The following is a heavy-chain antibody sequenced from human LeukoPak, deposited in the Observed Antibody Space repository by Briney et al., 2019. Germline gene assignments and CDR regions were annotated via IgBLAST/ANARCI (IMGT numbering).Heavy chain of an antibody. Sequence: GGSLRLSCAASGFTFSDYYTSWIRQAPGKGLEWVSYISSSSSYTNYADSVKGRFTISRDNAKNSLYLQMNSLRAEDTAVYYCARAYNNDAFDIWGQGTMVTVSS. V-gene: IGHV3-11*03. CDR1: GFTFSDYY. D-gene: IGHD1-1*01. CDR3: ARAYNNDAFDI. J-gene: IGHJ3*02. CDR2: ISSSSSYT.